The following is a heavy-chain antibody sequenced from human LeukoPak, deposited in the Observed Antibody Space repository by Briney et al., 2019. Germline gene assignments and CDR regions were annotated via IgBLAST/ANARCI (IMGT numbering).Heavy chain of an antibody. Sequence: PGGSLRLSCAASGFTFSSYTMNWVRQAPGKGLEWVSYISSSGSTIYYADSVKGRFTISRDNAKNSLYLQMNSLRAEDTAVYCCARDPYSGNYGNYYYYYMDVWGKGTTVTISS. CDR3: ARDPYSGNYGNYYYYYMDV. CDR2: ISSSGSTI. D-gene: IGHD1-26*01. J-gene: IGHJ6*03. CDR1: GFTFSSYT. V-gene: IGHV3-48*04.